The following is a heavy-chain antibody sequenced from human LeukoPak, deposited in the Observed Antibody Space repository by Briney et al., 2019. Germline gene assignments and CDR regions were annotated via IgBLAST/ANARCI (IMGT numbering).Heavy chain of an antibody. Sequence: GGSLRLSCAASGFTFSSYAMSWVRQAPGKGLEWVSGISLDGATTYYAGSVEGRFTISRDNSKNTLYLQMNSLRADDTAVYYCARGPSGYHNTGGQGTLVTVSS. J-gene: IGHJ4*02. CDR1: GFTFSSYA. CDR3: ARGPSGYHNT. D-gene: IGHD5-12*01. V-gene: IGHV3-23*01. CDR2: ISLDGATT.